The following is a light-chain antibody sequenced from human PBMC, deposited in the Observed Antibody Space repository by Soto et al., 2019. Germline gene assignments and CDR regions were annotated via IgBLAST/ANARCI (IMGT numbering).Light chain of an antibody. V-gene: IGLV1-40*01. CDR3: QSYDSNLSVV. CDR2: GNS. J-gene: IGLJ2*01. CDR1: SSNIGTGYD. Sequence: QSVLTQPPSVSGAPGQRVTISCTGSSSNIGTGYDVHWYQQLPGTAPKLLIYGNSNRPSGVPDRFSGSKSGTSASLAITGLQAEDEADYYCQSYDSNLSVVFGGGTKLTVI.